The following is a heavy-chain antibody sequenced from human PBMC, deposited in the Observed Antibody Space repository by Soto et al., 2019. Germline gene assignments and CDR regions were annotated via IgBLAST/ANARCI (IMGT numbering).Heavy chain of an antibody. CDR2: MNPNSGNT. CDR1: GYTFTSYD. D-gene: IGHD6-13*01. V-gene: IGHV1-8*01. J-gene: IGHJ6*02. Sequence: GASVKVSCKASGYTFTSYDINWVRQATGQGLEWMGWMNPNSGNTGYAQKFQGRVTMTRNTSISTAYMELSSLRSEDTAVYYCAAETAAGLTFVYYYGMDVWGQGTTVTVSS. CDR3: AAETAAGLTFVYYYGMDV.